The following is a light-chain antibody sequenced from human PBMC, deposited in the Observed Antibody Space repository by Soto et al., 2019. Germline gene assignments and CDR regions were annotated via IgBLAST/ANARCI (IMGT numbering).Light chain of an antibody. J-gene: IGKJ5*01. CDR2: DVS. CDR3: QQANSFPIS. Sequence: DIQMTQSPSTLSASVGDRVTIACRASQSISNWLAWYQQKPGKAPKLLIYDVSSLESGVPSRFSGSGSGTDFTLTISNLQPEDFATYYCQQANSFPISFGQGTRLEIK. V-gene: IGKV1-5*01. CDR1: QSISNW.